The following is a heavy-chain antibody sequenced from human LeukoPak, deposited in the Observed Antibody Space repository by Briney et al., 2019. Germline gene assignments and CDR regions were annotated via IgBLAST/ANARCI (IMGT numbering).Heavy chain of an antibody. CDR1: GDSLTNNY. CDR2: IYANGEI. V-gene: IGHV4-4*07. CDR3: TRGRHGEGLGS. J-gene: IGHJ4*02. D-gene: IGHD1-1*01. Sequence: SETLSLTCTVSGDSLTNNYWGWIRQPAGKGLEWIGRIYANGEINYDPSLNNRATLSLDTSKNQFSLKVRPVTAADTAVYYCTRGRHGEGLGSWGQGTLVTVSS.